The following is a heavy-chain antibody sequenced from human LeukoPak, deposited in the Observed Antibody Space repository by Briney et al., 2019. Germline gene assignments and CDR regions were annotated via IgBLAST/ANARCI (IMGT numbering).Heavy chain of an antibody. CDR3: ATDYYASNGLDV. V-gene: IGHV3-7*04. CDR2: IKQDGSDK. CDR1: GFTFSSYW. Sequence: GGSLRLSCAASGFTFSSYWMSWVRQAAGKGLEWAANIKQDGSDKYYVDSVKGRFTISRDNAKNSLDLQMNSLRAEDTAVYYCATDYYASNGLDVWGHGTTVIVSS. J-gene: IGHJ6*02. D-gene: IGHD3-10*01.